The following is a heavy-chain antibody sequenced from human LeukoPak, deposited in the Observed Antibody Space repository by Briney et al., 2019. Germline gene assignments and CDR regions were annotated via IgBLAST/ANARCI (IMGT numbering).Heavy chain of an antibody. D-gene: IGHD6-13*01. CDR3: ARRSSSSWYGDRVDY. CDR2: IYYSGST. J-gene: IGHJ4*02. V-gene: IGHV4-39*01. Sequence: SETLSLTCTVSGGSISSSSYYWGWIRQPPGKGLEWIGSIYYSGSTYYNPSLKSRVTISVDTSKNQFSLKLSSVTAADTAVYYCARRSSSSWYGDRVDYWGQGTLVTVSS. CDR1: GGSISSSSYY.